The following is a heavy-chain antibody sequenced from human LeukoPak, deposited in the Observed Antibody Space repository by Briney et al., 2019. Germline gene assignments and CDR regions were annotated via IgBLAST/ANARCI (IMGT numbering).Heavy chain of an antibody. CDR3: ARDGSSGWNKRIDY. Sequence: ASVKVSCKASGYTFTSYGFSWVRQPPGQGLEWMGWISAYNGNTNYPQKRHGRVTMTTDTSTSTAYMELRSLRSDDTAVYYCARDGSSGWNKRIDYWGQGTLVTVSS. CDR1: GYTFTSYG. D-gene: IGHD6-19*01. V-gene: IGHV1-18*01. J-gene: IGHJ4*02. CDR2: ISAYNGNT.